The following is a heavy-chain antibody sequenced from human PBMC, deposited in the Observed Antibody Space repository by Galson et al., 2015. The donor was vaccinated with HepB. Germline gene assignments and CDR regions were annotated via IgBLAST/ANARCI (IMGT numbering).Heavy chain of an antibody. J-gene: IGHJ4*02. D-gene: IGHD1-26*01. V-gene: IGHV1-18*04. CDR1: GYTFTRYG. CDR3: ARGSAIVGATYLFDY. CDR2: ISAYNGNT. Sequence: SVKVSCKASGYTFTRYGINWVRQAPGQGLEWMGWISAYNGNTNYAQKLQGRVTMTTDTSTNTAYMELRSLRSDDTAVYYCARGSAIVGATYLFDYWGQGTLVTVSS.